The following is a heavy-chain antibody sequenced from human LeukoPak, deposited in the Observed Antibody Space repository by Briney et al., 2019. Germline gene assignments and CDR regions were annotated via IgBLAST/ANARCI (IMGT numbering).Heavy chain of an antibody. J-gene: IGHJ5*02. CDR2: ISSSAAGI. Sequence: GSLRLSCAASGFTFSNYAMNWVRQAPGKGLEWVSAISSSAAGIYYADSVKGRFTISRDNSKNTLWLQMNSLRDEDTAVYYCAKSQPSAIPWFDPWGQGTLVTVSS. D-gene: IGHD2-2*02. CDR1: GFTFSNYA. V-gene: IGHV3-23*01. CDR3: AKSQPSAIPWFDP.